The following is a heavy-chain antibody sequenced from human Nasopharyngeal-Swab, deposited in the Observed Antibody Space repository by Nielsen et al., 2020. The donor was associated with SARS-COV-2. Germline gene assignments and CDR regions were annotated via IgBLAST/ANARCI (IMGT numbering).Heavy chain of an antibody. J-gene: IGHJ4*02. D-gene: IGHD6-6*01. V-gene: IGHV4-39*01. CDR2: IYYSGST. Sequence: SETLSLTCTVSGGSISSGGYYWSWIRQHPGKGLEWIGYIYYSGSTYYNPSLKSRVTISVDTSKNQFSLKLSSVTAADTAVYYCARHPSAQLGGGGYWGQGTLVTVSS. CDR1: GGSISSGGYY. CDR3: ARHPSAQLGGGGY.